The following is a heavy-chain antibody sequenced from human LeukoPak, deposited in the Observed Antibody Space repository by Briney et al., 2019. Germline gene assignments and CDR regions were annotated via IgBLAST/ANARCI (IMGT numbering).Heavy chain of an antibody. D-gene: IGHD6-25*01. V-gene: IGHV5-51*01. CDR3: ARRAGNWLDP. Sequence: PGESLKISCKGSGYRFTSYWIAWVRQKPGKGLELMGIISPANSETLYSPSFQGQVTMSADSSIAYLQWSSLKASDTAIYYCARRAGNWLDPWGRGTLVTVSS. CDR1: GYRFTSYW. CDR2: ISPANSET. J-gene: IGHJ5*02.